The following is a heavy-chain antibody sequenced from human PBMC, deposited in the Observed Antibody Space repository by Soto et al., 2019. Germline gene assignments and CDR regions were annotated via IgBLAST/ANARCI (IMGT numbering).Heavy chain of an antibody. J-gene: IGHJ6*02. Sequence: TSETLSLTCAVYGGSFSGYYWSWIRQPPGKGLEWIGEINHSGSTNYNPSLKSRVTISVDTSKNQFSLKLSSVTAADTAVYYCASTSYYDFRSGITGDYYYGMDVWGQGTTVTVSS. V-gene: IGHV4-34*01. CDR1: GGSFSGYY. D-gene: IGHD3-3*01. CDR3: ASTSYYDFRSGITGDYYYGMDV. CDR2: INHSGST.